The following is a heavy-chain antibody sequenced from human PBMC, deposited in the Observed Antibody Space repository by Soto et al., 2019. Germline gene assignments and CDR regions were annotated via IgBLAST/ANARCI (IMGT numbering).Heavy chain of an antibody. Sequence: QVQLVESGGGVVQPGRSLRLSCATSGFTFTTYGMHWVRQGPGKGLEWVAVISYDGSDKYYADSVKGRFTISRDNSKNTLYLQMSGLRAEDTAVYYCAKAREDYDSSGYLDYWGQGTLVTVSS. V-gene: IGHV3-30*18. J-gene: IGHJ4*02. CDR1: GFTFTTYG. D-gene: IGHD3-22*01. CDR3: AKAREDYDSSGYLDY. CDR2: ISYDGSDK.